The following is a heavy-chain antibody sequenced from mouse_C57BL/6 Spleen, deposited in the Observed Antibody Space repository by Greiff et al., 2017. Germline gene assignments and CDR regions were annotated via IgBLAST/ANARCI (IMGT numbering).Heavy chain of an antibody. V-gene: IGHV1-80*01. CDR1: GYAFSSYW. CDR2: IYPGDGDT. CDR3: ARGGGPRYFDY. J-gene: IGHJ2*01. Sequence: VQGVESGAELVKPGASVKISCKASGYAFSSYWMNWVKQRPGKGLEWIGQIYPGDGDTNYNGKFKGKATLTADKSSSTAYMQLSSLTSEDSAVYFCARGGGPRYFDYWGQGTTLTVSS.